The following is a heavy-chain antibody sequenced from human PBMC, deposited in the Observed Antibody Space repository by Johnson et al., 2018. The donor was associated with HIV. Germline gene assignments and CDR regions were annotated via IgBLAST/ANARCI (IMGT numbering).Heavy chain of an antibody. D-gene: IGHD6-6*01. J-gene: IGHJ3*02. Sequence: QVQVLESGGGVVQPGRSLRLSCAASGFTFSSYAMHWVRQAPGKGLEWVAVISYDGSNKYYADSVKVRFSISRDNSKNTLYLQMNSLRAEDTAVYYCARHVGSSVGSAFDIWGQGTMVTVSS. CDR3: ARHVGSSVGSAFDI. CDR2: ISYDGSNK. CDR1: GFTFSSYA. V-gene: IGHV3-30*04.